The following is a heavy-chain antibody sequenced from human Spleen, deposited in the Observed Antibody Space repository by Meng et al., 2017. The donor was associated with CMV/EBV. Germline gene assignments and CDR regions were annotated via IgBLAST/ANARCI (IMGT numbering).Heavy chain of an antibody. Sequence: YGGSFIGSYWDWIRQPPGKGLGWIGEINHSGSTNYNPSLKSRVTLSVDTSKNQFSLKLSSVTAADTAVYYCARGYCSSTSCLYYFDYWGQGTLVTVSS. D-gene: IGHD2-2*01. J-gene: IGHJ4*02. CDR3: ARGYCSSTSCLYYFDY. CDR2: INHSGST. V-gene: IGHV4-34*01. CDR1: GGSFIGSY.